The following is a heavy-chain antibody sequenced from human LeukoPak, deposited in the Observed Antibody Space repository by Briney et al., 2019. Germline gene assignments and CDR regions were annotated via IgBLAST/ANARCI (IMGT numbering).Heavy chain of an antibody. CDR3: ARAIPGPSSPNYYYYGMDV. Sequence: ASVKVSCKASGYTFTSYGISWVRQAPGQGLEWMGWISAYNGNTNYAQKLQGRVTMTTDTSTSTAYMELRSLRSDDTAVYYCARAIPGPSSPNYYYYGMDVWGQGPTVTVSS. CDR1: GYTFTSYG. J-gene: IGHJ6*02. CDR2: ISAYNGNT. V-gene: IGHV1-18*01.